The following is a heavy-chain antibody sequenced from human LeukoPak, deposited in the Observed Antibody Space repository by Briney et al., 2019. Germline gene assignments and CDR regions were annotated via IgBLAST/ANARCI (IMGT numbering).Heavy chain of an antibody. CDR3: ARRHCSGGTCHPDY. D-gene: IGHD2-15*01. J-gene: IGHJ4*02. CDR1: GGSISSSGYF. CDR2: IYNSGST. Sequence: PSETLSLTCTVSGGSISSSGYFWGWIRQSPGKGLEWIASIYNSGSTYHNPSLESRVTISVDTSNNQFSLKLSSVTAADTAVYYCARRHCSGGTCHPDYWGQGTLVTVSS. V-gene: IGHV4-39*01.